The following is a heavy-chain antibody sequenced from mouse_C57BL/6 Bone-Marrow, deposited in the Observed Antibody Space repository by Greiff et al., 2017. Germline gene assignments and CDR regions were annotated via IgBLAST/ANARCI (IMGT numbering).Heavy chain of an antibody. Sequence: VQLQQSGPGLVQPSQSLSITCTVSGFSLTSYGVHWVRQSPGKGLEWLGVIWSGGSTDYNAAFISRLSISKDNSKSQVFFKMNSLQADDTAIYYCASHGNSFSLAYWGQGTLVTVSA. V-gene: IGHV2-2*01. CDR2: IWSGGST. CDR1: GFSLTSYG. J-gene: IGHJ3*01. D-gene: IGHD2-1*01. CDR3: ASHGNSFSLAY.